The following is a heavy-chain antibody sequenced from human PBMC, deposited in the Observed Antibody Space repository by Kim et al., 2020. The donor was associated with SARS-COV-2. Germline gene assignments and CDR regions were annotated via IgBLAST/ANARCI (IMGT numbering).Heavy chain of an antibody. V-gene: IGHV3-21*01. CDR3: ASTYYYGSGSRRLFDY. CDR2: ISSSSSYI. CDR1: GFTFSSYS. J-gene: IGHJ4*02. Sequence: GGSLRLSCAASGFTFSSYSMNWVRQAPGKGLEWVSSISSSSSYIYYADSVKGRFTISRDNAKNSLYLQMNSLRAEDTAVYYCASTYYYGSGSRRLFDYWGQGTLVTVSS. D-gene: IGHD3-10*01.